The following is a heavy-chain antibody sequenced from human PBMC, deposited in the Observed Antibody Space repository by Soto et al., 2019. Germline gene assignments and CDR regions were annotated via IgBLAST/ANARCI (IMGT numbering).Heavy chain of an antibody. D-gene: IGHD6-13*01. Sequence: SETLSLTCTVSGGSISSYYWSWIRQPPGKGLEWIGYIYYSGSTNYNPSIKSRINISVNTSKNQFSLKLSSVTAADTAVYYCARAKAPLYSSSWYWFDPWGQGTLVTVS. J-gene: IGHJ5*02. CDR1: GGSISSYY. CDR3: ARAKAPLYSSSWYWFDP. CDR2: IYYSGST. V-gene: IGHV4-59*08.